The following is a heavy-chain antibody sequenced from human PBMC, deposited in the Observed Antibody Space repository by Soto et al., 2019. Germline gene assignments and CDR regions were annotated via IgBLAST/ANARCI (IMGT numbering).Heavy chain of an antibody. Sequence: QLQLQESGSGLVKPSQTLSLTCAVSGGSISSGGYSWSWIRQPPGKGLEWIGYIYHSGSTYYNPSLKSRVTISVDRSKNRFSLKLSSVTAADTAVYYCARATGYSCGYINWYFDLWGRGTLVTVSS. CDR2: IYHSGST. CDR1: GGSISSGGYS. V-gene: IGHV4-30-2*01. D-gene: IGHD5-18*01. CDR3: ARATGYSCGYINWYFDL. J-gene: IGHJ2*01.